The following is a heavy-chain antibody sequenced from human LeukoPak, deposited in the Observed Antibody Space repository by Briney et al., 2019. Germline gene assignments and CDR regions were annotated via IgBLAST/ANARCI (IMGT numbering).Heavy chain of an antibody. CDR1: GGSISSSNW. V-gene: IGHV4-4*02. Sequence: PSETLSLTCAVSGGSISSSNWWSWVRQPPGKGLEWIGEIYHSGSTNYNPSLKSRVTISVDTSKNQFSLKLSSVTAADTAVYYCARVDGYYGSGSEQHYFDYWGQGTLVTVSS. J-gene: IGHJ4*02. CDR3: ARVDGYYGSGSEQHYFDY. D-gene: IGHD3-10*01. CDR2: IYHSGST.